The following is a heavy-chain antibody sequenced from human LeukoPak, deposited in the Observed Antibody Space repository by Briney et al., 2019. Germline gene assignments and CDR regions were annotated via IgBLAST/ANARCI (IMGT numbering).Heavy chain of an antibody. CDR2: IYYSGST. J-gene: IGHJ5*02. V-gene: IGHV4-59*08. CDR1: GGSISSYY. CDR3: ASRVDGYNIGGYWSDP. D-gene: IGHD5-24*01. Sequence: PSETLSLTRTVSGGSISSYYWSWIRQPPGKGLEWIGYIYYSGSTNYNPSLKSRVTISVDTSKNQFSLKLSSVTAADTAVYYCASRVDGYNIGGYWSDPWGQGTLVTVSS.